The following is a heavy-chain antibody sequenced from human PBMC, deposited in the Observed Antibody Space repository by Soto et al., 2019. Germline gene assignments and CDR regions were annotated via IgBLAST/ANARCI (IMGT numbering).Heavy chain of an antibody. D-gene: IGHD2-2*01. Sequence: PSETLSLTCTVSGGSISSGGYYWSWIRQHPGKGLEWIGYIYYSGSTYYNPSLKSRVTISVDTSKNQFSLKLSSVTAADTAVYYCARELKGAEYQLRNDAFDIWGQGTMVTVSS. CDR2: IYYSGST. CDR1: GGSISSGGYY. V-gene: IGHV4-31*03. J-gene: IGHJ3*02. CDR3: ARELKGAEYQLRNDAFDI.